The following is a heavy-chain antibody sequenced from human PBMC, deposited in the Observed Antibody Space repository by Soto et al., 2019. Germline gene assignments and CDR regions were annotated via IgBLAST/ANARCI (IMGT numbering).Heavy chain of an antibody. V-gene: IGHV4-38-2*02. J-gene: IGHJ5*02. Sequence: SETLSLTCTVSGYSISSGYYWSWIRQTPGKGLEWIWSISHSGTSLYNPSLRSRVTISMDTAKNHLSLKLNSLTATDTAVYYCARASGGHSGLGHWSHXWGQGTLVTVSX. CDR2: ISHSGTS. CDR3: ARASGGHSGLGHWSHX. CDR1: GYSISSGYY. D-gene: IGHD2-21*02.